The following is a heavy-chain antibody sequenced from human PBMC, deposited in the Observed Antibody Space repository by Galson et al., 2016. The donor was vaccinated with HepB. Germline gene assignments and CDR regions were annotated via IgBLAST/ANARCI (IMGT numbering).Heavy chain of an antibody. CDR2: MTGGGTNL. J-gene: IGHJ4*02. CDR1: GFTFNTYA. Sequence: SLRLSCAVSGFTFNTYAMSWVRQAPGKGLEWVSTMTGGGTNLYYADSVRGRFAISRDNSRNTLFLEMNSLRAEDTAVYYCARDGRDATVRYYRYFFDSWGQGTLVTVSS. V-gene: IGHV3-23*01. D-gene: IGHD2-15*01. CDR3: ARDGRDATVRYYRYFFDS.